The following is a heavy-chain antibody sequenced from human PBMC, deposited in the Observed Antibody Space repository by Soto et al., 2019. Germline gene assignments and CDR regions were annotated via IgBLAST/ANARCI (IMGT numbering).Heavy chain of an antibody. V-gene: IGHV3-33*01. D-gene: IGHD6-19*01. CDR2: IWYDGSNK. CDR3: ARTATAVDGTGYGWFDP. Sequence: GGSLRLSCAASGFTFSSYGMHWVRQAPGKGLEWVAVIWYDGSNKYYADSVKGRFTISRDNSKNTLYLQMNSLRAEDTAVYYCARTATAVDGTGYGWFDPWGQGTLVTVSS. CDR1: GFTFSSYG. J-gene: IGHJ5*02.